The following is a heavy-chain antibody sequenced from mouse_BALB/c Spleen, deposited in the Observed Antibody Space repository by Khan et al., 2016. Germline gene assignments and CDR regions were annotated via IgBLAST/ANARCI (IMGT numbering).Heavy chain of an antibody. CDR1: GYSITSDYA. Sequence: EVPLQESGPGLVKPSQSLSLTCTVTGYSITSDYAWNWIRQFPGNKLEWMGYIRYSGSTSYNPSLKSRISITRDTSKNQFFLQLNSVTTEDTATYYGARAPPRWDFDVWGAGTTVTVSS. CDR3: ARAPPRWDFDV. V-gene: IGHV3-2*02. CDR2: IRYSGST. J-gene: IGHJ1*01.